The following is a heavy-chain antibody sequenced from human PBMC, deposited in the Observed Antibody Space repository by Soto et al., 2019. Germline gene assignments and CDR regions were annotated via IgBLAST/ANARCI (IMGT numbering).Heavy chain of an antibody. CDR2: ISAYNGNT. CDR1: GYTFTSYG. V-gene: IGHV1-18*01. CDR3: AGVSITARLFWFDA. D-gene: IGHD6-6*01. J-gene: IGHJ5*02. Sequence: ASVKVSCKASGYTFTSYGISWVRQAPGQGLEWMGWISAYNGNTNYAQKLQGRVTMTTDTSTSTAYMELRSLRSDDTAVYYCAGVSITARLFWFDAWGEVTLFPVPT.